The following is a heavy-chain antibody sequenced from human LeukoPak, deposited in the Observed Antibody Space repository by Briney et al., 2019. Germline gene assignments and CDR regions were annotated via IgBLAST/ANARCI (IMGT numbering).Heavy chain of an antibody. CDR3: ARAPMVRGVITFSYYFDY. D-gene: IGHD3-10*01. V-gene: IGHV1-8*01. CDR2: MNPNSGNT. J-gene: IGHJ4*02. Sequence: ASVKVSCEASGYTFTSYDINWVRQATGQGLEWMGWMNPNSGNTGYAQKFQGRVTMTRNTSISTAYMELSSLRSEDTAVYYCARAPMVRGVITFSYYFDYWGQGTLVTVSS. CDR1: GYTFTSYD.